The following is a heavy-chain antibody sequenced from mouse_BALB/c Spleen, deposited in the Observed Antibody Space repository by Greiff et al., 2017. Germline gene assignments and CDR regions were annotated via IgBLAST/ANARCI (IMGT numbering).Heavy chain of an antibody. J-gene: IGHJ1*01. CDR2: IWGGGST. CDR1: GFSLTDYD. V-gene: IGHV2-6-5*01. CDR3: AKHGSTTAHWCFDV. D-gene: IGHD1-2*01. Sequence: VKLVESGPGLVAPSQSLSITCTVSGFSLTDYDVSWIRQPPGKGLEWLGVIWGGGSTYYNSEIKSRLSISTDNSKSQVYLKMNSLQTDDTAMYYCAKHGSTTAHWCFDVWGGGTTVTVSS.